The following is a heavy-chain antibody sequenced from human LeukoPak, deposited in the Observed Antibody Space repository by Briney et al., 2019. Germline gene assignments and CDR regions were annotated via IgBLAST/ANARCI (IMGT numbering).Heavy chain of an antibody. J-gene: IGHJ4*02. CDR1: GFTFSSYA. V-gene: IGHV3-23*01. CDR3: AKDLIPTTPDSSSSEFDY. D-gene: IGHD6-13*01. Sequence: GGSLRLSCAASGFTFSSYAMSWVRQAPGKGLEWVSAISGSGGSTYYADSVKGRFTISRDNSKNTLYLQMNSLRAEDTAVYYCAKDLIPTTPDSSSSEFDYWGQGTLVTVSS. CDR2: ISGSGGST.